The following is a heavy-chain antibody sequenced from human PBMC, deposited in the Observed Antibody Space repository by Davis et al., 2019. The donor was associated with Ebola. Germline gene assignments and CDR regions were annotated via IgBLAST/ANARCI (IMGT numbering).Heavy chain of an antibody. V-gene: IGHV3-15*01. CDR2: LRVDGVTT. D-gene: IGHD3-10*01. CDR1: GFTFSKAW. J-gene: IGHJ5*02. Sequence: PGGSLRLSCAASGFTFSKAWMSWVRQAPGKGLEWVGRLRVDGVTTDYAAPVKGRFTISTDDSKSTLFLHMNSLQTEDTAVYYCSTYGSGSFLSWGQGTLVTVSS. CDR3: STYGSGSFLS.